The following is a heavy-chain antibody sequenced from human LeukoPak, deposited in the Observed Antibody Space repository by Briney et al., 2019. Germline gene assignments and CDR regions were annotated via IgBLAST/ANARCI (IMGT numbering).Heavy chain of an antibody. Sequence: PSETLSLTCTVSGGSISSGAYYWNWIRQHPGKGLEWIGYIYYSGSTYYNPSLKSRVTISVDTSKNQFSLKLSSVTAADTAVYYCARGLYSSSTSPHYWGQGTLVTVSS. CDR2: IYYSGST. CDR1: GGSISSGAYY. V-gene: IGHV4-31*03. CDR3: ARGLYSSSTSPHY. D-gene: IGHD6-6*01. J-gene: IGHJ4*02.